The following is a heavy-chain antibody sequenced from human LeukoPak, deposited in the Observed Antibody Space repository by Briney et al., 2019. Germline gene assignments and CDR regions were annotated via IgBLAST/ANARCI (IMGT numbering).Heavy chain of an antibody. Sequence: PGGSLRLSCAASGFTFSSYAMHWVRQAPGKGLEWVAVISYDGSNKYYADSVKGRFTISRDNSKNTLCLQMNSLRAEDTAVYYCARQYGDPFDYWGQGTLVTVSS. V-gene: IGHV3-30-3*01. D-gene: IGHD4-17*01. CDR2: ISYDGSNK. CDR3: ARQYGDPFDY. J-gene: IGHJ4*02. CDR1: GFTFSSYA.